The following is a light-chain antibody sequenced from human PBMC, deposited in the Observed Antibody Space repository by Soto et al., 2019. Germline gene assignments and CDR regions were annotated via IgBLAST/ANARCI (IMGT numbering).Light chain of an antibody. CDR2: GAS. CDR3: QQYGSSGT. Sequence: EIVLTQSPGTLSLSPGERATLSCRAIQSVSKNYLAWYQQKPGQAPRLLIYGASNRATGIPDRLSGSGSGTDFTLTISRLEPEDFAVYYCQQYGSSGTFGQGTKVDIK. CDR1: QSVSKNY. V-gene: IGKV3-20*01. J-gene: IGKJ1*01.